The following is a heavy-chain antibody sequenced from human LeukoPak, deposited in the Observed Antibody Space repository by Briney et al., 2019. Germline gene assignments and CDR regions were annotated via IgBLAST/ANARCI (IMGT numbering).Heavy chain of an antibody. CDR1: GFTFSSYS. CDR2: ISSSGNTT. CDR3: PRDGGSSWYFDY. J-gene: IGHJ4*02. V-gene: IGHV3-48*04. Sequence: GGSLRLSCAASGFTFSSYSMNWVRQAPGKGLECVSYISSSGNTTYHADSVKGRFTISRDNAKNSLYLQMSRLRAEDTAVYFLPRDGGSSWYFDYWGQGTLVTVYS. D-gene: IGHD6-13*01.